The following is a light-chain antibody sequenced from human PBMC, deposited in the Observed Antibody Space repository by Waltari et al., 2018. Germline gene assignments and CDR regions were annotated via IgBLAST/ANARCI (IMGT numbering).Light chain of an antibody. CDR1: QNIRGS. J-gene: IGKJ3*01. CDR3: QQSSSTPFT. CDR2: AAS. Sequence: DIQMTQSPSSLSASVGDRVAITCRASQNIRGSLNWYRQKPGEAPKLLIYAASSLQSGGPSRFSGSGSGTDFTLTITSLQPDDFADYYCQQSSSTPFTFGPGTKVDIK. V-gene: IGKV1-39*01.